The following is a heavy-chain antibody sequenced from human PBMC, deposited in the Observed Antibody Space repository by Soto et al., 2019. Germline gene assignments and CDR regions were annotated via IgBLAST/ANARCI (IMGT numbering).Heavy chain of an antibody. J-gene: IGHJ3*02. D-gene: IGHD1-1*01. CDR2: ISSSSSYI. Sequence: KAGGSLRLSCAASGFTFSSYSMNWVRQAPGKGLEWVSSISSSSSYIYYADSVKGRFTISRDNAKNSLYLQMNSLRAEDTAVYYCARVSLEDAFDIWGQGTMVTVSS. CDR1: GFTFSSYS. V-gene: IGHV3-21*01. CDR3: ARVSLEDAFDI.